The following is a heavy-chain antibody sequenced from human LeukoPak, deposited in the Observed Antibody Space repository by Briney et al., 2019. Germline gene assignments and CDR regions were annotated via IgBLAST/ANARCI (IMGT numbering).Heavy chain of an antibody. CDR3: ARLAYGDLYFDY. Sequence: GESLKISCKGSGYRFTNHWIGWVRQMPGKGLEWMGIIYPADSDTRYSPSFQGQVTISADRSISTAYLQWSSLKASDTAMYYCARLAYGDLYFDYWGQGTLVTVSS. J-gene: IGHJ4*02. CDR1: GYRFTNHW. D-gene: IGHD4-17*01. V-gene: IGHV5-51*01. CDR2: IYPADSDT.